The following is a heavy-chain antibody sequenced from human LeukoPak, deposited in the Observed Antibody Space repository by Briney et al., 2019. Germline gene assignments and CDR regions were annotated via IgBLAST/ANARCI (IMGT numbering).Heavy chain of an antibody. CDR2: IYSGGST. D-gene: IGHD3-10*01. V-gene: IGHV3-66*02. J-gene: IGHJ6*03. CDR1: GFTVSNNY. CDR3: ARDQYYGSGRPYYYYYYYCMDV. Sequence: AGGSLTLSXVPSGFTVSNNYMSWVRQAPGKGLEWVSVIYSGGSTYYAGSVQGRFIVSRDNSKNTLYLQMNSLRSEDTAVYYCARDQYYGSGRPYYYYYYYCMDVWGKGTTVTVSS.